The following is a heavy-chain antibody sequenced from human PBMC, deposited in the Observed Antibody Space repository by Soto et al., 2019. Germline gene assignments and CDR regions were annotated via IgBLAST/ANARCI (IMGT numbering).Heavy chain of an antibody. CDR3: ARGSKAWYFDL. J-gene: IGHJ2*01. D-gene: IGHD6-6*01. V-gene: IGHV1-46*01. Sequence: QVQLVQSGAEVKKPGASVKVSCKASGYTFTSYYMHWVRQAPGQGLEWMGIINPSGGSTSYAQKFQGRVTMNRDTSPGTVYRELSSLRSEDTAVYYCARGSKAWYFDLWGRGTLVTVSS. CDR1: GYTFTSYY. CDR2: INPSGGST.